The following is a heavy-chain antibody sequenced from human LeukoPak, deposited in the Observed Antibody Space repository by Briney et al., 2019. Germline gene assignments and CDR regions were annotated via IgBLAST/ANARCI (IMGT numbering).Heavy chain of an antibody. Sequence: SQTLSLTCTVSGGSISSGDYYWSWIRQPPGKGLEWIGYIYYSGSTYYNPSLKSRVTISVDTSKNQFSLKLSSVTAADTAVYYCARGALYYDSSGYYPLDYWGQGTLVTVS. J-gene: IGHJ4*02. D-gene: IGHD3-22*01. CDR2: IYYSGST. CDR1: GGSISSGDYY. CDR3: ARGALYYDSSGYYPLDY. V-gene: IGHV4-30-4*01.